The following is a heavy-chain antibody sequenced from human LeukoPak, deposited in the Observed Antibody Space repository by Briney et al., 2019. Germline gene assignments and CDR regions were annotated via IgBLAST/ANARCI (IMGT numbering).Heavy chain of an antibody. V-gene: IGHV3-30*02. Sequence: PGGSLRLSCAASGFTFSSYGMHWVRQAPGKGLEWVAFLRYDGSNKYYADSVKGRFTISRDNAKNSLYLQMNSLRAEDTAVYYCARDGSDDSSGYTDYWGQGTLVTVSS. CDR3: ARDGSDDSSGYTDY. D-gene: IGHD3-22*01. CDR2: LRYDGSNK. CDR1: GFTFSSYG. J-gene: IGHJ4*02.